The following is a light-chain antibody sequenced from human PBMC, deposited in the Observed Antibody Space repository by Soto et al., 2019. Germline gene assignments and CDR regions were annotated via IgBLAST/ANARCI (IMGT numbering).Light chain of an antibody. CDR2: GAS. CDR1: QSVSSPY. CDR3: HQYGSSPFT. Sequence: EVVLTQSPVTLSLSPGERATLSCRASQSVSSPYLAWYQQKPGQPPRLLIYGASSRATDIPDRFIGSGSGTDFTLTIARLAPEDFAMYYCHQYGSSPFTFGPGTKVYI. V-gene: IGKV3-20*01. J-gene: IGKJ3*01.